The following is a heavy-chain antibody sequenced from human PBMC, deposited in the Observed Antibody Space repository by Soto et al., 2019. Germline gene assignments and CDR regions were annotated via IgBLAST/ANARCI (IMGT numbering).Heavy chain of an antibody. D-gene: IGHD3-10*01. CDR1: GGSITSYY. V-gene: IGHV4-59*01. Sequence: SETLSLTCTVPGGSITSYYWSWVRQPPGKALEWIGYIWYSGSTKYNPSLKSRITISVDTSKNQFSLKLSSVTAADTGVYYCARTTMDGSGDYWGRGTLVTVSS. J-gene: IGHJ4*02. CDR2: IWYSGST. CDR3: ARTTMDGSGDY.